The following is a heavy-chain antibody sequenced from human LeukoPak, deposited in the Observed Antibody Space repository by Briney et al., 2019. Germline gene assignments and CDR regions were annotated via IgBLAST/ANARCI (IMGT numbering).Heavy chain of an antibody. CDR3: AEDRQMGYLDY. V-gene: IGHV3-30*18. CDR2: ISYDGSNK. Sequence: GGSLRLSCAASGFTFRTYGMHWVRQAPGKGLEWVAVISYDGSNKYYADSVKGRFTISRDNSKNTLYLQMNSLRAEDTAVYYCAEDRQMGYLDYWGQGTLVTVSS. J-gene: IGHJ4*02. CDR1: GFTFRTYG. D-gene: IGHD5-24*01.